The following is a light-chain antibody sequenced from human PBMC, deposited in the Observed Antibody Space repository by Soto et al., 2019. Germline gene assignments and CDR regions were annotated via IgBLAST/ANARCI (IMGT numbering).Light chain of an antibody. CDR1: SSNIGAGYD. J-gene: IGLJ2*01. Sequence: QSVLTQPPSVSGAPGQRVTISCTGSSSNIGAGYDVHWYQQLPGTAPKLLIYGNSNRPSGVPDRFSGSKSGTSASLAITGLQAEDEADYYCQSYDSSPSGVVFVGGTKLTVL. CDR3: QSYDSSPSGVV. CDR2: GNS. V-gene: IGLV1-40*01.